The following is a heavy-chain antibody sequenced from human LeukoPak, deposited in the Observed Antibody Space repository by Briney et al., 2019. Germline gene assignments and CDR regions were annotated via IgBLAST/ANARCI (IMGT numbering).Heavy chain of an antibody. V-gene: IGHV3-11*01. Sequence: PGGSLRLSCAASGFTFSDYYMSWIRQAPGKGLEWVSYISSSGSTIYYADSVKGRFTISRDNAKNSLYLQMNSLRAEGTAVYYCAKVTRWAAGTFDYWGQGTLVTVSS. CDR1: GFTFSDYY. J-gene: IGHJ4*02. CDR2: ISSSGSTI. CDR3: AKVTRWAAGTFDY. D-gene: IGHD6-13*01.